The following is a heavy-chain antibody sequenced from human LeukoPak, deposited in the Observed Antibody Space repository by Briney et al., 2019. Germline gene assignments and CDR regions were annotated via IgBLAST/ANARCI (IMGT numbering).Heavy chain of an antibody. J-gene: IGHJ4*02. CDR3: AKRLITMVRGVINAFDY. CDR1: GFTVSSIY. CDR2: IYSGGST. D-gene: IGHD3-10*01. V-gene: IGHV3-53*05. Sequence: GGSLRLSCAASGFTVSSIYMIWVRQAPGMGLEWVSVIYSGGSTYYADSVKGRFTISRDNSKNTLYLQMNSLRAEDTAVYYCAKRLITMVRGVINAFDYWGQGTLVTVSS.